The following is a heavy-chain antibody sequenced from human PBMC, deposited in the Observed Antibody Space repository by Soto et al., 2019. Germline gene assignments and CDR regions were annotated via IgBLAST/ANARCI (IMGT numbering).Heavy chain of an antibody. CDR3: ARVWGGAFDI. CDR2: IYYSGST. V-gene: IGHV4-61*01. Sequence: SETLSLTCAVSGVSISSGNCWSWVRQPPGKGLEWIGYIYYSGSTNYNPSLKSRVTISVDTSKNQFSLKLSSVTAADTAVYYCARVWGGAFDIWGQGTMVTVSS. J-gene: IGHJ3*02. D-gene: IGHD3-10*01. CDR1: GVSISSGNC.